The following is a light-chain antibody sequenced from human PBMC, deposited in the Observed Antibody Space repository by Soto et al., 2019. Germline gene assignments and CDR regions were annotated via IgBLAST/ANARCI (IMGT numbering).Light chain of an antibody. J-gene: IGKJ4*01. CDR1: QDISNY. CDR3: QQYDNLPLT. Sequence: IQMTQSPSSLSASVGDRVTITCQASQDISNYLNWYQQKPGTAPKLLIYDASNLETGVPSRCSGSGSGTDFTFTISSLQPEDIATYYCQQYDNLPLTFGGGTKVDIK. CDR2: DAS. V-gene: IGKV1-33*01.